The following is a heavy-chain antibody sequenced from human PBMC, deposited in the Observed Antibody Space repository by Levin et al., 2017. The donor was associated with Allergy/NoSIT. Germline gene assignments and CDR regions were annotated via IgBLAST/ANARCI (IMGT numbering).Heavy chain of an antibody. CDR3: AVLRDVSMVRGGIIPSDAFAI. CDR2: IYYSGNT. Sequence: SETLSLTCTVSGVSISSSTHYWGWIRQPPGKGLEWIGTIYYSGNTYHNPSLKSRVTISVDTSKNQFPLKLSSATAADTAVYCCAVLRDVSMVRGGIIPSDAFAIWGQGTMVIVSS. CDR1: GVSISSSTHY. D-gene: IGHD3-10*01. V-gene: IGHV4-39*06. J-gene: IGHJ3*02.